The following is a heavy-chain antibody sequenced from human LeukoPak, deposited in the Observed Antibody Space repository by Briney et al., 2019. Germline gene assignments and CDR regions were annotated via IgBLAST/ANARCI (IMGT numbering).Heavy chain of an antibody. D-gene: IGHD2-2*01. CDR2: ITDSGDGT. Sequence: GGSLRLSCAASGFTLSSSAMSWVRQAPGKGLEWVSAITDSGDGTYYADSVKGRFTISRDDSKNTLYLQMNSLRVEDTAVYYCAKAQTDCSSTRCPGPAFDYWGQGTLVTVSS. CDR3: AKAQTDCSSTRCPGPAFDY. J-gene: IGHJ4*02. CDR1: GFTLSSSA. V-gene: IGHV3-23*01.